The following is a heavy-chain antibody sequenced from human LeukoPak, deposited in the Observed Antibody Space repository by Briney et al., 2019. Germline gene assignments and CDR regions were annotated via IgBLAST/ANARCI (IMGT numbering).Heavy chain of an antibody. CDR1: GFTFSSYG. V-gene: IGHV3-15*01. J-gene: IGHJ4*02. D-gene: IGHD5-24*01. CDR2: IKSKTDGGTT. CDR3: TTDMRWGDGDY. Sequence: GGSLRLSCAASGFTFSSYGMHWVRQAPGKGLEWVGRIKSKTDGGTTDYAAPVKGRFTISRDDSKNTLYLQINSLKTEDTAVYYCTTDMRWGDGDYWGQGTLVTVSS.